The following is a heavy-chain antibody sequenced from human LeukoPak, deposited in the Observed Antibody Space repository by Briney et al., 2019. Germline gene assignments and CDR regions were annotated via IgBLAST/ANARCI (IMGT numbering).Heavy chain of an antibody. CDR3: ARHTGSTGAFDI. Sequence: GESLKISCKGSGYSFTGYWIGWVRQMPGKALGWMGMIYPADSDSRYSPSFQGQVTISADKSINTAYLQWSSLKASDTAMYYCARHTGSTGAFDIWGQGTMVTVSS. J-gene: IGHJ3*02. D-gene: IGHD1-1*01. CDR1: GYSFTGYW. V-gene: IGHV5-51*01. CDR2: IYPADSDS.